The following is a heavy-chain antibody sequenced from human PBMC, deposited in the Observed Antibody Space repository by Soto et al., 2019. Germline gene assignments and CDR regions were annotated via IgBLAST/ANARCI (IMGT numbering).Heavy chain of an antibody. Sequence: PSETLSLTCTVSGGSISSYYWSWIRQPPGKGLEWIGYIYYSGSTNYNPSLKSRVTISVDTSKNQFSLKLSSVTAADTAVYYCARAPCGGDCYYKYYFDYWGQGTLVTVSS. CDR2: IYYSGST. D-gene: IGHD2-21*02. J-gene: IGHJ4*02. CDR3: ARAPCGGDCYYKYYFDY. CDR1: GGSISSYY. V-gene: IGHV4-59*01.